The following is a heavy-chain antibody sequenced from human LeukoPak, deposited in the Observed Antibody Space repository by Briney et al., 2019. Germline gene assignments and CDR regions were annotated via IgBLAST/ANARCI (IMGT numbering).Heavy chain of an antibody. V-gene: IGHV4-34*01. Sequence: KPSETLSLTCGVSNGSLSGYYWTWIRQPPKKGLEYIGEINPTEYTNYNPSLKGRVTISIDASKNQFSLEVTSVTAADTALYYCARGRSDDMVLGPLLPGPFYFDYWGPGTRVTVSS. D-gene: IGHD2-8*01. CDR3: ARGRSDDMVLGPLLPGPFYFDY. J-gene: IGHJ4*02. CDR1: NGSLSGYY. CDR2: INPTEYT.